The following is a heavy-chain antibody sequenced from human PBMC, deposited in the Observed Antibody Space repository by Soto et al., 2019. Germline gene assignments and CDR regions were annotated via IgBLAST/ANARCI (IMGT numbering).Heavy chain of an antibody. J-gene: IGHJ4*02. V-gene: IGHV4-59*08. CDR2: IYYSGST. CDR1: GGSISSYY. Sequence: SETLSLTCTVSGGSISSYYWSWIRQPPGKGLEWIGYIYYSGSTYNPSLKSRVTISVDTSKNQFSLKLSSVTAADTAVYYCARGRDYYDSSGYIPFDYRGQGTLVTVSS. CDR3: ARGRDYYDSSGYIPFDY. D-gene: IGHD3-22*01.